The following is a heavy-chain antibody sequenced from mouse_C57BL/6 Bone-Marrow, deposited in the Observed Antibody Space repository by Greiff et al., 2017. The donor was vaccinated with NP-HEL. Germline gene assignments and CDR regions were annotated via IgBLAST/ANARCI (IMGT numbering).Heavy chain of an antibody. CDR3: ARPYYDYDGYAMDY. Sequence: EVNLVESGGGLVKPGGSLKLSCAASGFTFSSYAMSWVRQTPEKRLEWVATISDGGSYTYYPDNVKGRFTISRDNAKNNLYLQMSHLKSEDTAMYYCARPYYDYDGYAMDYWGQGTSVTVSS. CDR1: GFTFSSYA. D-gene: IGHD2-4*01. CDR2: ISDGGSYT. V-gene: IGHV5-4*03. J-gene: IGHJ4*01.